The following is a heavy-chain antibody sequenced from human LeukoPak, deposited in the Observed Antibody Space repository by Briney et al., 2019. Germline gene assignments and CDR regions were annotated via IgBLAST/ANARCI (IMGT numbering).Heavy chain of an antibody. Sequence: PGGSLRLSCAASGFTFSSYWMHWVRQVPGKGLVWVSRINSDVSSTSYADSVKGRFTISRDHAKKTLYLQMNSLRAEDTAVYYCARVPVVPAAIWQDASRYYFDYWGQGTLVTVSS. D-gene: IGHD2-2*02. V-gene: IGHV3-74*01. CDR1: GFTFSSYW. J-gene: IGHJ4*02. CDR3: ARVPVVPAAIWQDASRYYFDY. CDR2: INSDVSST.